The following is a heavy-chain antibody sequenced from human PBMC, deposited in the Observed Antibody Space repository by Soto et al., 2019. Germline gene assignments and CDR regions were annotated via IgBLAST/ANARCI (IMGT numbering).Heavy chain of an antibody. D-gene: IGHD6-13*01. CDR2: ITGSGAGS. Sequence: EVQLLESGGGWLQPGGSLRLSCAASGFTFSSYAMNWVRQAPGKGLEWVSGITGSGAGSYYSDSVKGRFTISRDNSKNTLYLQMKSLRAEETGVYYCAKAYSNSWPIDWFGPWGQGTLVTVYS. V-gene: IGHV3-23*01. CDR1: GFTFSSYA. J-gene: IGHJ5*02. CDR3: AKAYSNSWPIDWFGP.